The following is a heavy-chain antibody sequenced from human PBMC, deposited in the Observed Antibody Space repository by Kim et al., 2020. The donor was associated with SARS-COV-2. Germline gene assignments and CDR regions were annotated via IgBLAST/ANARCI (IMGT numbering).Heavy chain of an antibody. CDR2: IYYSGST. CDR3: ARHVRSWYEGGQGAFDI. Sequence: SETLSLTCTVSGGSISSSSYYWGWIRQPPGKGLEWIGSIYYSGSTYYNPSLKSRVTISVDTSKNQFSLKLSSVTAADTAVYYCARHVRSWYEGGQGAFDIWGQGTMVTVSS. D-gene: IGHD6-13*01. J-gene: IGHJ3*02. CDR1: GGSISSSSYY. V-gene: IGHV4-39*01.